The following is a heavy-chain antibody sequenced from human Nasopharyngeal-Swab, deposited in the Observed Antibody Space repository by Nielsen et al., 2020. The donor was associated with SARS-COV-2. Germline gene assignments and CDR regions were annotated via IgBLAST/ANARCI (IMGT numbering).Heavy chain of an antibody. V-gene: IGHV3-21*01. D-gene: IGHD3-3*01. Sequence: GASLKISCAASGFTFNNYNFNWVRQAPGKGLEWVSSISSGSSYIYYADSVKGRFTISRDNAKNSLYLQMNSLRAEDTAVYYCARDGLDYDFWSAYFMDVWGQGTTVTVSS. CDR2: ISSGSSYI. CDR1: GFTFNNYN. J-gene: IGHJ6*02. CDR3: ARDGLDYDFWSAYFMDV.